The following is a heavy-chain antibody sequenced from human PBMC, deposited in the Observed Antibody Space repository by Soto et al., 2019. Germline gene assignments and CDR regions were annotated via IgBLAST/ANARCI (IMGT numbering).Heavy chain of an antibody. V-gene: IGHV1-18*01. D-gene: IGHD2-2*01. J-gene: IGHJ2*01. CDR1: GYTFTSYG. CDR2: ISAYNGNT. CDR3: ARWAKLGYCSSTSCSRYEGYFDL. Sequence: QVQLVQSGAEVKKPGASVKVSCKASGYTFTSYGISWVRQAPGQGLEWMGWISAYNGNTNYAQKLQGRDTMTTGTSTSTAYMELRSLRSDDTAVYYCARWAKLGYCSSTSCSRYEGYFDLWGRGTLVTVSS.